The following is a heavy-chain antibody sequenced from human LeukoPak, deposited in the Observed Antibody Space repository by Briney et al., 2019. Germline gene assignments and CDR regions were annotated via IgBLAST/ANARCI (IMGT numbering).Heavy chain of an antibody. CDR1: GFTFSSYA. J-gene: IGHJ4*02. CDR3: ARGEPHDDYSDSTGY. D-gene: IGHD3-22*01. CDR2: ISGNGGST. Sequence: GGSLRLSCAASGFTFSSYAMHWVRQAPGKGLQYVSAISGNGGSTYYANSVKGRFTISRDNSKNTLYLQMGSLRAEDMAVYYCARGEPHDDYSDSTGYWGQGTLVTVSS. V-gene: IGHV3-64*01.